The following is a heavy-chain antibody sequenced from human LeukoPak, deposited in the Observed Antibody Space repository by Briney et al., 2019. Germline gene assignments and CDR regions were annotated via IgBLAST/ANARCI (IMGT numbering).Heavy chain of an antibody. CDR1: GGTFSSYG. CDR2: IIPMFGTA. V-gene: IGHV1-69*01. J-gene: IGHJ6*02. CDR3: ARESQRYAAV. Sequence: SVKVTCKASGGTFSSYGITWVRQAPGQGLEWMGGIIPMFGTANYAQKFQGRVTITSDDSTSTAYMELSSLRSEDTAVYYCARESQRYAAVWGQGTTVTVSS. D-gene: IGHD5-12*01.